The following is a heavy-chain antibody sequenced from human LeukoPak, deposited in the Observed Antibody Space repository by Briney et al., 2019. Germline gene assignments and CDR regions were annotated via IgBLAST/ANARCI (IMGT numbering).Heavy chain of an antibody. V-gene: IGHV3-23*01. CDR2: ISGSGGST. CDR1: GFTFSSYA. J-gene: IGHJ6*02. CDR3: AKDLVYCSSTSCHYYYYGMDV. D-gene: IGHD2-2*01. Sequence: GGSLGLSCAASGFTFSSYAMSWVRQAPGKGLEWVSAISGSGGSTYYADSVKGRFTISRDNSKNTLYLQMNSLRAEDTAVYYCAKDLVYCSSTSCHYYYYGMDVWGQGTTVTVSS.